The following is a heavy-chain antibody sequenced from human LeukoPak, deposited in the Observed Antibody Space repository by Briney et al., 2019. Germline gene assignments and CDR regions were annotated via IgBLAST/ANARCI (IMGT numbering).Heavy chain of an antibody. CDR1: GGSFSGHY. D-gene: IGHD6-13*01. CDR2: INHSGST. CDR3: ARLYIGGYSGSTNYYWFDP. Sequence: SETLSLTCAVYGGSFSGHYWSWIRQPPGKGLEWIGEINHSGSTNYNPSIKSRVTISVDTSKNQFSLNLTSVTAPDTAVYYCARLYIGGYSGSTNYYWFDPWGQGTLVTVSS. V-gene: IGHV4-34*01. J-gene: IGHJ5*02.